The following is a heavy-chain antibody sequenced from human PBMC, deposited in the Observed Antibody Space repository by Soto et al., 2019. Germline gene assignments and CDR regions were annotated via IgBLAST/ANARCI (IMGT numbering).Heavy chain of an antibody. CDR3: ARERGWQLYFGY. V-gene: IGHV3-21*01. CDR1: GFTFSSYS. Sequence: GGSLRLSCAAPGFTFSSYSMNWVRQAPGKGLEWVSLVSFDSNYIYYADSVKGRFTISRDNAKNSVYLQMNSMRAEDTAVYYCARERGWQLYFGYWGQGALVTVSS. D-gene: IGHD6-13*01. J-gene: IGHJ4*02. CDR2: VSFDSNYI.